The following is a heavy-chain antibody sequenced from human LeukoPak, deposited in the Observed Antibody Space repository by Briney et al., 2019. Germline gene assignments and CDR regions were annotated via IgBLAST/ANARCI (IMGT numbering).Heavy chain of an antibody. CDR1: GFTFSSYA. J-gene: IGHJ4*02. CDR2: ISYDGSNK. Sequence: GGSLRLSCAASGFTFSSYAMHWVRQAPGKGLEWVAVISYDGSNKYYADSVKGRFTISRDNSKNTLYLQMNSLRAEDTAAYYCARDSGYSYGTFDYWGQGTLVTVSS. CDR3: ARDSGYSYGTFDY. V-gene: IGHV3-30-3*01. D-gene: IGHD5-18*01.